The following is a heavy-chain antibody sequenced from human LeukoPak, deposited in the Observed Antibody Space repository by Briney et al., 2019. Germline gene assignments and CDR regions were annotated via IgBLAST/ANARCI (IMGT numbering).Heavy chain of an antibody. Sequence: PSGTLSLTCAVSGGSISSSNWWSWVRQPPGKGLEWIGEIYHSGSTNYNPSLKSRVTISVDKSKNQFSLKLSSVTAADTAVYYCARVPYYYGSGSYCDYRGQGTLVTVSS. V-gene: IGHV4-4*02. D-gene: IGHD3-10*01. CDR3: ARVPYYYGSGSYCDY. J-gene: IGHJ4*02. CDR2: IYHSGST. CDR1: GGSISSSNW.